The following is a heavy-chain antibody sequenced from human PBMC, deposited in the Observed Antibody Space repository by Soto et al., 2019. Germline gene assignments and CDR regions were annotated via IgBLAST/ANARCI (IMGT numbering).Heavy chain of an antibody. J-gene: IGHJ2*01. Sequence: GGSLRLSCAASGFTFDDYTMHWVRQAPGKGLEWVSLISWDGGSTYYADSVKGRFTISRDNSKNSLYPQMNSLRTEDTALYYYAKGRRDGSSFFRRADYWYFDLWGRGTLVTVSS. D-gene: IGHD6-6*01. V-gene: IGHV3-43*01. CDR2: ISWDGGST. CDR1: GFTFDDYT. CDR3: AKGRRDGSSFFRRADYWYFDL.